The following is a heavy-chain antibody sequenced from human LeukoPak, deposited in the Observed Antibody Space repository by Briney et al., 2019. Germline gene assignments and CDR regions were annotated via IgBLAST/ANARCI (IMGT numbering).Heavy chain of an antibody. D-gene: IGHD3-10*01. V-gene: IGHV1-8*03. J-gene: IGHJ4*02. CDR3: AREGGYYGSGSFFDY. Sequence: ASVKVSCKASGYTFSNYDINWVRQTTGQGLEWVGWMHPNSGNTGLALKFQGRLTITRNISISTAYMELSSLTSEDTAVYYCAREGGYYGSGSFFDYWGQGTLVTVSS. CDR2: MHPNSGNT. CDR1: GYTFSNYD.